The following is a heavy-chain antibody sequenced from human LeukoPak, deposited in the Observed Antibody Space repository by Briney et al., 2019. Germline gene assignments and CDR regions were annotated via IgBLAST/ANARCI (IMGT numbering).Heavy chain of an antibody. J-gene: IGHJ6*02. V-gene: IGHV3-23*01. CDR3: AKALWFGELLPDYGMDV. D-gene: IGHD3-10*01. Sequence: GGSLRLSCAASGFTFNNCAMSWVRQAPGGGLEWVSGISGSGSSTYYADSVKGRFTISRDNPKNTVYLQMSSLGAEDTAVYYCAKALWFGELLPDYGMDVWGQGTTVTVSS. CDR2: ISGSGSST. CDR1: GFTFNNCA.